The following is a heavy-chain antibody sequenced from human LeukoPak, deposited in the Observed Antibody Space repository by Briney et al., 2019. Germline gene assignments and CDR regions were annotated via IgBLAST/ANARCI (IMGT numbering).Heavy chain of an antibody. CDR1: GYTFTSYY. D-gene: IGHD3-10*01. V-gene: IGHV1-46*01. CDR3: ARTAMVRGDPHPFDI. J-gene: IGHJ3*02. Sequence: ASVKVSCKASGYTFTSYYMHWVRQAPGQGLEWMGIINPSGGSTSYAQKFQGRVTMTRDTSTSTVYMELSSLGSEDTAVYYCARTAMVRGDPHPFDIWGQGTMVTVSS. CDR2: INPSGGST.